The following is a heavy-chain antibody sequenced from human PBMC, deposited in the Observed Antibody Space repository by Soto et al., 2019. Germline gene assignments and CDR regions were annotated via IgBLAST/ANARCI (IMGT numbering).Heavy chain of an antibody. J-gene: IGHJ4*02. Sequence: QLQLQESGPGLVKPSETLSLTCTVSGGSISSSSYYWGWIRQPPGKGLEWIGSIYYSGSTYYNPSLKSRVTLAVDRSKNQFSRKVRWVTAADTAVYCCARWVGMGPTGTTGGPDYWGEGTLVTVSS. CDR2: IYYSGST. CDR1: GGSISSSSYY. CDR3: ARWVGMGPTGTTGGPDY. D-gene: IGHD1-1*01. V-gene: IGHV4-39*01.